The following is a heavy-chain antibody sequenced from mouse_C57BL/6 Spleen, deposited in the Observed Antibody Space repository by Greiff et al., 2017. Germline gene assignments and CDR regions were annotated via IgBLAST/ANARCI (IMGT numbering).Heavy chain of an antibody. CDR2: ISSGGSYT. J-gene: IGHJ1*03. Sequence: EVNVVESGGDLVKPGGSLKLSCAASGFTFSSYGLSWVRQTPDKRLEWVATISSGGSYTSYPDSVKGRFTISRDNAKNTLYLQMSSLKSEDTAMYYCARPTFYYSRVDWYIDVWGTGTTVTVSS. CDR1: GFTFSSYG. V-gene: IGHV5-6*01. D-gene: IGHD2-5*01. CDR3: ARPTFYYSRVDWYIDV.